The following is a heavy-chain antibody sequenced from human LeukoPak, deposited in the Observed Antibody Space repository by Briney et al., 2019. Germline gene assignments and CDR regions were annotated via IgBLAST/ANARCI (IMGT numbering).Heavy chain of an antibody. CDR2: INPNSGGT. D-gene: IGHD2/OR15-2a*01. V-gene: IGHV1-2*02. CDR3: ARDNSAPPVLMFDP. Sequence: VASVTVSCKASGYTFTGYYMHWVRQAPGQGLEWMGWINPNSGGTNYAQKFQGRVTMTRDTSISTAYMELSRLRSDDTAVYYCARDNSAPPVLMFDPWGQGTLVTVSS. CDR1: GYTFTGYY. J-gene: IGHJ5*02.